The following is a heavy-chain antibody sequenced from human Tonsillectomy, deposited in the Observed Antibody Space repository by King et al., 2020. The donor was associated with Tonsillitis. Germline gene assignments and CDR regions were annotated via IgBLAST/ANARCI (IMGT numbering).Heavy chain of an antibody. CDR2: ISDKSGST. CDR1: GFTFDLYA. Sequence: VQLVESGGGLVQPGGSLRLSCTASGFTFDLYAMSWVRQAPGRGLEWVAVISDKSGSTFYADSVKGRFTISRDNFKNTLYLEMNSLRAEDTAVYYCAKDVISFGGPPVNYFDFWGQGTLVAVSS. J-gene: IGHJ4*02. V-gene: IGHV3-23*04. CDR3: AKDVISFGGPPVNYFDF. D-gene: IGHD3-16*01.